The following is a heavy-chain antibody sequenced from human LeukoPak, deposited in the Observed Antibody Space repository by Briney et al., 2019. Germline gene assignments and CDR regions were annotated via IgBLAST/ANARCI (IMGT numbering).Heavy chain of an antibody. CDR1: GYTFTGYY. CDR3: ARDHEGCSSTSCYWGYYYYMDV. CDR2: INPNSGGT. J-gene: IGHJ6*03. D-gene: IGHD2-2*01. Sequence: ASVKVSCKASGYTFTGYYMHWVRQAPGQGLEWMGWINPNSGGTNYAQKFQGRVTMTGDTSISTAYMELSRLRSDDTAVYYCARDHEGCSSTSCYWGYYYYMDVWGKGTTVTVSS. V-gene: IGHV1-2*02.